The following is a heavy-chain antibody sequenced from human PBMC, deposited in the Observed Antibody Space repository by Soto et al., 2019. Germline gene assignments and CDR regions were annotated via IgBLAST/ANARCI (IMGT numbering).Heavy chain of an antibody. CDR1: GFIFSSYG. V-gene: IGHV3-30*18. CDR3: AKSVYNWNDGFFDY. J-gene: IGHJ4*02. Sequence: QVQLVESGGGVVQPGRSLRLSCAASGFIFSSYGMHWVRQAPGKGLEWVAVISYDGINKYYSDSVKGRFTIPRDNSKNTLNLQMNSLRAEETAVYYCAKSVYNWNDGFFDYWGQGTLVTVSS. D-gene: IGHD1-1*01. CDR2: ISYDGINK.